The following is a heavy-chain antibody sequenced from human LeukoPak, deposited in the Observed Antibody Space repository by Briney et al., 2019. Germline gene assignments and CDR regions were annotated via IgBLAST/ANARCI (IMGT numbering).Heavy chain of an antibody. J-gene: IGHJ6*02. Sequence: SETLSLTCTVSGGSISSYYWSWIRQPPGKGLEWIGYIYYSGSTNYNPSLKGRVTISVDTSKNQFSLKLSSVTAADTAVYYCARQRLRFLEWLPSYYYYGMDVWGQGTTVTVSS. V-gene: IGHV4-59*08. CDR1: GGSISSYY. CDR3: ARQRLRFLEWLPSYYYYGMDV. D-gene: IGHD3-3*01. CDR2: IYYSGST.